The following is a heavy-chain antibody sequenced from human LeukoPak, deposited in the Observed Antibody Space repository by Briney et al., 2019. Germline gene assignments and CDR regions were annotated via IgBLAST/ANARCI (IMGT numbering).Heavy chain of an antibody. CDR1: GDSVSSNSAA. J-gene: IGHJ4*02. CDR2: TFYRSKWYN. D-gene: IGHD6-19*01. CDR3: ARKLGSSSGWNYFDY. V-gene: IGHV6-1*01. Sequence: SQTLSLTCAISGDSVSSNSAAWNWIRQSPSRGLEWLGRTFYRSKWYNDYAASVKSRITINPDTSKNQFSLQLNSVTPEDTAVYYCARKLGSSSGWNYFDYWGQGTLVTVSS.